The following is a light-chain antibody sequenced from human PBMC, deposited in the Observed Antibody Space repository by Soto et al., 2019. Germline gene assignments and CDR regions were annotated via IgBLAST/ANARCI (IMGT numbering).Light chain of an antibody. CDR1: QGISNY. CDR3: QNYDSAPIT. CDR2: AAS. J-gene: IGKJ5*01. Sequence: DIQMTQSPSSLSASVGNRVSITFRASQGISNYLAWYQQKPGKLPKVLIYAASTLQPGVPSRFSGSGSGTDFTLTINSLQPDDIATYYCQNYDSAPITFGQGTRLEIK. V-gene: IGKV1-27*01.